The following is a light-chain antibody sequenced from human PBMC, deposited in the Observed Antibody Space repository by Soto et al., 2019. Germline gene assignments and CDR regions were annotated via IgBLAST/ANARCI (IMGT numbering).Light chain of an antibody. Sequence: QSVLTQPPSVSGDPGQRVSISCTGSSSNIGTGYDVHWYQQLPGTAPKLLIYANINRPSGVPDRFSGSKSGTSASLAITGLQAEDEADYYCQSYDSSLSGYVFGSGTKLTVL. CDR1: SSNIGTGYD. V-gene: IGLV1-40*01. J-gene: IGLJ1*01. CDR3: QSYDSSLSGYV. CDR2: ANI.